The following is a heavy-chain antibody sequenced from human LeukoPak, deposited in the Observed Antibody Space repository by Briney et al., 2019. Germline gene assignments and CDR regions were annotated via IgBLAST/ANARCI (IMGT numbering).Heavy chain of an antibody. CDR3: ARELLWFGELSRPMGY. D-gene: IGHD3-10*01. CDR1: GFTFSSYG. J-gene: IGHJ4*02. Sequence: GGSLRLSCAASGFTFSSYGMHWVRQAPGKGLEWVAVIWYGGSNKYYADSVKGRFTISRDNSKNTLYLQMNSLRAEDTAVYYCARELLWFGELSRPMGYWGQGTLVTVSS. CDR2: IWYGGSNK. V-gene: IGHV3-33*08.